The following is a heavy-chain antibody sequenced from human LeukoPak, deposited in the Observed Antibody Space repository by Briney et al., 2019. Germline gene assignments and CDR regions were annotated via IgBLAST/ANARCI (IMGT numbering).Heavy chain of an antibody. D-gene: IGHD3-9*01. CDR1: GFTFSSYG. CDR3: ARGDDILTGYYMVDY. V-gene: IGHV3-21*01. Sequence: GGSLRLSCAASGFTFSSYGMHWVRQAPGKGLEWVSSISSSSSYIYYADSVKGRFTISRDNAKNSLYLQMNSLRAEDTAVYYCARGDDILTGYYMVDYWGQGTLVTVSS. CDR2: ISSSSSYI. J-gene: IGHJ4*02.